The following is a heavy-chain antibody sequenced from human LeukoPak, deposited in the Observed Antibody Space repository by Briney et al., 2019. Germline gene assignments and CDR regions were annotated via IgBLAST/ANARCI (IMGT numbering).Heavy chain of an antibody. CDR1: GGSISSSSYY. V-gene: IGHV4-39*07. D-gene: IGHD4-11*01. CDR2: IYYSGST. CDR3: ARDRDSNPPTPYYMDV. J-gene: IGHJ6*03. Sequence: SETLSLTCTVSGGSISSSSYYWGWIRQPPGKGLEWIGSIYYSGSTYYNPSLKSRVTISVDRSKNQFSLKLSSVTAADTAVYYCARDRDSNPPTPYYMDVWGKGTTVTVSS.